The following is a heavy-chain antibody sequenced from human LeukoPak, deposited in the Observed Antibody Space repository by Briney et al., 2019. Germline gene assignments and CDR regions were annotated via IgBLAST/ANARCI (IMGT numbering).Heavy chain of an antibody. CDR1: GITFDDYG. D-gene: IGHD3-22*01. CDR3: ARVHYYDSSGRFDY. J-gene: IGHJ4*02. CDR2: INWNGGST. Sequence: GSLRPSCSAPGITFDDYGLSRVRQAPGKGLEWGAGINWNGGSTGYADSVKGRFTISRDNAKNSLYLQMNSLRAEDTALYYCARVHYYDSSGRFDYWGQGTLVTVSS. V-gene: IGHV3-20*04.